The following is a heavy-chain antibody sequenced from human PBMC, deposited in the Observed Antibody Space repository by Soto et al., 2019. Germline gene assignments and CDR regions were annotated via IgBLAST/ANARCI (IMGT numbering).Heavy chain of an antibody. V-gene: IGHV7-4-1*01. CDR1: GYSFAGYA. CDR3: ARDRLLVCGASNSSFVP. Sequence: GAPVKVSWKAPGYSFAGYALNWVRQAPGQGLEWMGWINTNTGNPTYAQGFTGRFVFSLDTSVSTAYLQICSLKAEYSVVCYCARDRLLVCGASNSSFVPW. CDR2: INTNTGNP. J-gene: IGHJ5*02. D-gene: IGHD1-26*01.